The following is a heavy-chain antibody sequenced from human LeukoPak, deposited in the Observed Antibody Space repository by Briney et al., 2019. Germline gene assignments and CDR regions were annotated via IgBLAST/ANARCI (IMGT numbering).Heavy chain of an antibody. CDR1: GFTFSSYS. Sequence: PGGSLRLSCAASGFTFSSYSMNWVRQAPGKGLEWVSSISSSSSYIYYADSVKGRFTISRDNAKNSLYLQMNSLRAEDTAVYYCARVKQQLDPYFDYWGQGTLVTVSS. CDR2: ISSSSSYI. CDR3: ARVKQQLDPYFDY. V-gene: IGHV3-21*01. J-gene: IGHJ4*02. D-gene: IGHD6-13*01.